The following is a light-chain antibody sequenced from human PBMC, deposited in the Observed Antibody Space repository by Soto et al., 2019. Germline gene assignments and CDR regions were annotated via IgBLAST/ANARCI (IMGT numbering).Light chain of an antibody. V-gene: IGKV2-28*01. CDR1: QSLLHSDGKTY. J-gene: IGKJ5*01. CDR2: LAS. Sequence: DIFMTQTPLSLSFTPGQPSSISCKSSQSLLHSDGKTYLYWYLQKPGQPPQLLIYLASNRASGVPARFSGSGSGTYFTLKISRVEAEDVGLYYCMQALQTPNTFGQGTRLEIK. CDR3: MQALQTPNT.